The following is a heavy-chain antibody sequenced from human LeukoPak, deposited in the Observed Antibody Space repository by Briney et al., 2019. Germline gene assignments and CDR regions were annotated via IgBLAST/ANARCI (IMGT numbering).Heavy chain of an antibody. CDR1: GGSISSYS. Sequence: SETLSLTCNVSGGSISSYSWNWVRQSPGKGLEWIGYVFHGGNTKYNPSLKSRAAISVDTSKSQFSLHLNSVTAADTAVYYCARSGYTNYNYLDYFDYWGQGTLVTVSS. CDR2: VFHGGNT. J-gene: IGHJ4*02. D-gene: IGHD3-22*01. V-gene: IGHV4-59*08. CDR3: ARSGYTNYNYLDYFDY.